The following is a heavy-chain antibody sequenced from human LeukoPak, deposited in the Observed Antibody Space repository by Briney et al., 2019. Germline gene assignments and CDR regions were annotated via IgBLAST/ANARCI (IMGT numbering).Heavy chain of an antibody. CDR3: ARLMKRYNYSYMDV. Sequence: PGRSLRLSCAASGFRFEDFAMFWVRQVSGKGLEWVSCINSDGSTTNYADSVKGRFTISRDNAKNTLYLQMNSLRAEDTSVYYCARLMKRYNYSYMDVWGKGTTVTISS. V-gene: IGHV3-74*01. D-gene: IGHD3-16*02. J-gene: IGHJ6*03. CDR1: GFRFEDFA. CDR2: INSDGSTT.